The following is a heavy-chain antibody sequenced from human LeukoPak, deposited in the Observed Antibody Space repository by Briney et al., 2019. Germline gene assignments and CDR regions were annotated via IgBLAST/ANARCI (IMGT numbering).Heavy chain of an antibody. D-gene: IGHD2-15*01. CDR2: ISAYNGNT. J-gene: IGHJ6*02. Sequence: ASVKVPCKASGYTFTSYGISWVRQAPGQGLEWVGWISAYNGNTNYAQKLQGRVTMTTDTSTSTAYMELRSLRSDDTAVYYCARRDSRWQNRYYYGMDVWGQGTTVTVSS. CDR3: ARRDSRWQNRYYYGMDV. V-gene: IGHV1-18*01. CDR1: GYTFTSYG.